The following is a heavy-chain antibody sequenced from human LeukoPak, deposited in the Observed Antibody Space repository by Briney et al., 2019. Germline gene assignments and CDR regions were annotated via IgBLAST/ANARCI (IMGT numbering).Heavy chain of an antibody. J-gene: IGHJ4*02. V-gene: IGHV3-74*01. CDR2: ISPDGSST. CDR3: ARGVGGDYGYTVEY. Sequence: TGGSPTLSCAASGFTLSSYWMHWVRHATGKGLVWVSRISPDGSSTNYADSVKGRFTISRDNAKNTLYLQMNSLRAEDTAVYYCARGVGGDYGYTVEYWGQGTLVTASS. D-gene: IGHD3-16*01. CDR1: GFTLSSYW.